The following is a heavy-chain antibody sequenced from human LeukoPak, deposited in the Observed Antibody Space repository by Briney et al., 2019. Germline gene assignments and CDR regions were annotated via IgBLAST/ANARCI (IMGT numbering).Heavy chain of an antibody. J-gene: IGHJ4*02. V-gene: IGHV3-7*01. D-gene: IGHD5-12*01. CDR1: GFTFSSYW. Sequence: GGSLRLSCAASGFTFSSYWMSWVRQAPGKGLEWVANIKQDGSEKYYVDSVRGRFTISRDNAKNSLYLQMNSLRAEDTAVYYCARGPQIYRGYDSQFSFDYWGQGALVTVSS. CDR3: ARGPQIYRGYDSQFSFDY. CDR2: IKQDGSEK.